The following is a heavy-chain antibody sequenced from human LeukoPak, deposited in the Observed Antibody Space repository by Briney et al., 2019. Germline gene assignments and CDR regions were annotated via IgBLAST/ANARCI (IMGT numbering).Heavy chain of an antibody. CDR2: IIPIFGTA. CDR3: ARLRPFDY. CDR1: GGTFSSYA. D-gene: IGHD3-16*01. V-gene: IGHV1-69*05. J-gene: IGHJ4*02. Sequence: SVKVSCKASGGTFSSYAISWVRQAPGQGLEWMGGIIPIFGTASYAQKFQGRVTMTRDMSTSTVYMELSSLRSEDTAVYYCARLRPFDYWGQGTLVTVSS.